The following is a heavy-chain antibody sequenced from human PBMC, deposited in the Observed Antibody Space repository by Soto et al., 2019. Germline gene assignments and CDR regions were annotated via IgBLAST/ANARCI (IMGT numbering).Heavy chain of an antibody. D-gene: IGHD4-17*01. Sequence: ASVKVSCKASGGTFSSYAISWVRQAPGQGLEWMGGIIPIFGTANYAQKFQGRVTITADKSTSTAYMELSSLRSEDTAVYYCARKKMTTVNFFDYWGQGTLVTVSS. CDR3: ARKKMTTVNFFDY. CDR1: GGTFSSYA. CDR2: IIPIFGTA. J-gene: IGHJ4*02. V-gene: IGHV1-69*06.